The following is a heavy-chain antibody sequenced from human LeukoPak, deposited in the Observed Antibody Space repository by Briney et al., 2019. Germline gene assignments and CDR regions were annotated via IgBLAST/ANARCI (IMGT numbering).Heavy chain of an antibody. Sequence: PSETLSLTCTVSSDSISSSNYYWAWIRQPPGKGLEWIANIYYTGSTYYNPSLKSRVTISVDTSKNQFSLKLSSVTAADTAVYYCARTATDYVWGSYRYKIDYWGQGTLVTVSS. D-gene: IGHD3-16*02. CDR2: IYYTGST. J-gene: IGHJ4*02. CDR3: ARTATDYVWGSYRYKIDY. V-gene: IGHV4-39*07. CDR1: SDSISSSNYY.